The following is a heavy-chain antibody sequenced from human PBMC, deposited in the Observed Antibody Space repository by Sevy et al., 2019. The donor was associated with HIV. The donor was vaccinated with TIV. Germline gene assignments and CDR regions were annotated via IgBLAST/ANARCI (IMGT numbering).Heavy chain of an antibody. CDR1: GYTFTSYG. V-gene: IGHV1-18*04. CDR3: AVASRITVFGVVIISFFDY. Sequence: ASVKVSCKASGYTFTSYGISWVRQAPGQGLEWMGWISAYNGNTNYAQKLQGRVTMTTDTSTGTAYMELWCLRSDDTAEYYCAVASRITVFGVVIISFFDYWGQGTLVTVSS. D-gene: IGHD3-3*01. J-gene: IGHJ4*02. CDR2: ISAYNGNT.